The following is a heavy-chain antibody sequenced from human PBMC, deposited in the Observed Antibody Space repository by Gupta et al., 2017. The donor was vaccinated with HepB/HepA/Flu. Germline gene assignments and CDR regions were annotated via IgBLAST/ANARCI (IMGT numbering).Heavy chain of an antibody. J-gene: IGHJ4*02. CDR1: GFTFIPYG. D-gene: IGHD3-3*01. CDR3: ARGPRGVVIHFDY. CDR2: IKQDGSEK. V-gene: IGHV3-7*04. Sequence: EVQLVESGGGLVQPGGSLGLPCAASGFTFIPYGMGWFRQAPGKGLEWVANIKQDGSEKYYVDSVKGRFTISRDNAKNSLYLQMNSLRADDTAVYYCARGPRGVVIHFDYWGQGTLVTVSS.